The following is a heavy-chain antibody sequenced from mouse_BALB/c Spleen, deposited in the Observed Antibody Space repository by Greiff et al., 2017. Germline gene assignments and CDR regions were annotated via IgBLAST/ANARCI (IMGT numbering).Heavy chain of an antibody. CDR3: ARDGGYRYEGWFAY. Sequence: QVQLKQSGPGLVAPSQSLSITCTVSGFSLTSYGVHWVRQPPGKGLEWLGVIWAGGSTNYNSALMSRLSISKDNSKSQVFLKMNSLQTDDTAMYYCARDGGYRYEGWFAYWGQGTLVTVSA. CDR2: IWAGGST. V-gene: IGHV2-9*02. CDR1: GFSLTSYG. J-gene: IGHJ3*01. D-gene: IGHD2-14*01.